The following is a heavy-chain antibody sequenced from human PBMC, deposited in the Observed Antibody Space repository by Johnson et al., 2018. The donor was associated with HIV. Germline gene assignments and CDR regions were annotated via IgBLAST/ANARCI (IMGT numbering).Heavy chain of an antibody. CDR2: IKRKTDGGTS. CDR3: TTDPIVAAGHDAFDI. CDR1: AFTFSNAW. J-gene: IGHJ3*02. D-gene: IGHD6-13*01. Sequence: MLLVESGGGVVQPGRSLRLACAASAFTFSNAWMNWVRQAPGKGLECVGRIKRKTDGGTSDYAAPVKGRFTISRDDSKNTLYLQMHSLKTEDTAVYYCTTDPIVAAGHDAFDIWGQGTMVTVSS. V-gene: IGHV3-15*01.